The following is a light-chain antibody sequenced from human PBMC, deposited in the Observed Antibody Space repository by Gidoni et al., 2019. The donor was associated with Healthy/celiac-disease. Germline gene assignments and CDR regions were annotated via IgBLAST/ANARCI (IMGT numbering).Light chain of an antibody. J-gene: IGKJ5*01. CDR2: TAS. CDR3: QQSYSTPRIT. CDR1: QSISSY. V-gene: IGKV1-39*01. Sequence: DSQRTQSPSSLSASVGDRVTITGRASQSISSYLNWYQQKPGKAPKLLIYTASSLQSGVPSRFSGSGSGTDFTLTISSLQPEDFATYYCQQSYSTPRITFGQGTRLEIK.